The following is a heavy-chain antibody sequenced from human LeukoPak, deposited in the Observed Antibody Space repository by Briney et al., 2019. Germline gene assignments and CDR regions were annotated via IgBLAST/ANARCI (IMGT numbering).Heavy chain of an antibody. V-gene: IGHV3-23*01. CDR1: LFSFSGCA. J-gene: IGHJ5*02. Sequence: PGGALRLSRAASLFSFSGCARSWVRQAPGKGPQWVSGVSDDGNSRYYADSLKGRFTISRDNSANTVYLQMNNLADEDTAVYYCVKEGERHSYAPKTGTPTWGQGTLVTVSS. CDR3: VKEGERHSYAPKTGTPT. D-gene: IGHD5-18*01. CDR2: VSDDGNSR.